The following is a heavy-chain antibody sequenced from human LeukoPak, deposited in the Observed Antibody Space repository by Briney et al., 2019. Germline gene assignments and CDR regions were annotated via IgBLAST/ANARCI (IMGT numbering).Heavy chain of an antibody. CDR1: GGSISSSSYY. D-gene: IGHD5-18*01. CDR3: ARAWDVDTAMVRPFDI. J-gene: IGHJ3*02. CDR2: IYYSGST. Sequence: SETLSLTCTVSGGSISSSSYYWGWIRQPPGKGLEWIGSIYYSGSTYYNPSLKSRVTISVDTSKNQFSLKLSSVTAADTAVYYCARAWDVDTAMVRPFDIWGQGTMVTVSS. V-gene: IGHV4-39*07.